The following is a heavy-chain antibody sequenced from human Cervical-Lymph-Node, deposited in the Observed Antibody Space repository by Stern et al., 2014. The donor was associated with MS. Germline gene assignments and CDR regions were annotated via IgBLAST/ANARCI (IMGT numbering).Heavy chain of an antibody. Sequence: QVQLVESGGGVVQPGRSLRLSCAASGFSFSRYAMHWVRQAPGKGLEWVALICYDGSNPYYAESVTGRSTISRDNFKNTLYLQMNSLRAEDTAVYYCASAYSSSHYYFDYWGQGTLVTVSS. CDR1: GFSFSRYA. J-gene: IGHJ4*02. CDR2: ICYDGSNP. CDR3: ASAYSSSHYYFDY. V-gene: IGHV3-33*01. D-gene: IGHD6-13*01.